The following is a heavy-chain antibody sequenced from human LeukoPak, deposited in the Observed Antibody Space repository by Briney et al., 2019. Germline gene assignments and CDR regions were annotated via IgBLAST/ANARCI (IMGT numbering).Heavy chain of an antibody. Sequence: GGSLRLSCAASGFTFSSNAMSWVRQTPGKGLEWVSSISGSGGSTYSADSVKGRFIIPRDNSKNTMYLQLNSLRAEDTAVYYCAKHTGRYSSELDYWGQGTLVTVSS. V-gene: IGHV3-23*01. J-gene: IGHJ4*02. CDR1: GFTFSSNA. D-gene: IGHD1-26*01. CDR3: AKHTGRYSSELDY. CDR2: ISGSGGST.